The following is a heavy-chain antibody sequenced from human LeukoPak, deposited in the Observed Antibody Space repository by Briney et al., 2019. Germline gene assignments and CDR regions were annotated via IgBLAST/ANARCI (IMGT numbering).Heavy chain of an antibody. CDR3: ARSNSGPDY. D-gene: IGHD4-23*01. V-gene: IGHV3-7*01. CDR1: GFTFSSYW. Sequence: GGSLRLSCAASGFTFSSYWMHWVRQAPGKGLEWVAIINTDGSEKNYVDSVKGRFTISRDNAKNSLYLQMNSLRAEDTAMYYCARSNSGPDYWGQGTLVIVPS. J-gene: IGHJ4*02. CDR2: INTDGSEK.